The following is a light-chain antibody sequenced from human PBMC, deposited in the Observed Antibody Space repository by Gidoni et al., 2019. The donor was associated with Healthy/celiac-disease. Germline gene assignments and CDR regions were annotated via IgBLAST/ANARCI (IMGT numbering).Light chain of an antibody. J-gene: IGKJ4*01. CDR2: DAS. V-gene: IGKV3-11*01. Sequence: DIVLTHSPATLSLSPGKRATLSCRASQSVSNYLAWYQHKPGQAPRLLNYDASKRATGIPARFSGSGSGTDFTLTISSLEPEDFAIYYCQQRSNWLTFGGGTRVEIK. CDR3: QQRSNWLT. CDR1: QSVSNY.